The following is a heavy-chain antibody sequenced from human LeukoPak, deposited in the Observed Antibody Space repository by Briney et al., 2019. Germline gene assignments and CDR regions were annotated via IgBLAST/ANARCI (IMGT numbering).Heavy chain of an antibody. CDR1: GGTFSSSP. D-gene: IGHD3-16*01. V-gene: IGHV1-69*01. CDR2: IIPLFGTA. Sequence: SVKVSCKASGGTFSSSPISWVRQAPGQGLEWMGGIIPLFGTANYAQKFQGRVTITADESTSTAYMELSSLRSEDTAVYYCARARIGGNWFDPWGQGTLVTVSS. J-gene: IGHJ5*02. CDR3: ARARIGGNWFDP.